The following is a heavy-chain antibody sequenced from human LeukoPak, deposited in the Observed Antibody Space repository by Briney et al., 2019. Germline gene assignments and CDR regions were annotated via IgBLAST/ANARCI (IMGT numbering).Heavy chain of an antibody. CDR1: GGTFSSYA. V-gene: IGHV1-69*05. Sequence: SVKVSCKASGGTFSSYAISWVRQAPGQGLECMGRIIPIFGTANYAQKFQGRVTITTDESTSTAYMELSSLRSEDTAVYYCAREEAYDSSGYSPLWGQGTLVTVSS. J-gene: IGHJ4*02. CDR3: AREEAYDSSGYSPL. CDR2: IIPIFGTA. D-gene: IGHD3-22*01.